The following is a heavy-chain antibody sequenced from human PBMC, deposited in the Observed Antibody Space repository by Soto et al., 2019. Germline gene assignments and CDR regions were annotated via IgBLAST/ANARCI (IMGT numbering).Heavy chain of an antibody. CDR2: IFYSGST. CDR1: GGSISSYY. V-gene: IGHV4-59*01. J-gene: IGHJ3*02. Sequence: QVQLQESGPGLVKPSETLSLTCTVSGGSISSYYWSWIRQPPGKGLEWIGYIFYSGSTNYNPSLKSRVTISVDTSKNQFSLKLSSVTAADTAVYYCARRYGSAFDIWGYGTMVTVSS. D-gene: IGHD4-17*01. CDR3: ARRYGSAFDI.